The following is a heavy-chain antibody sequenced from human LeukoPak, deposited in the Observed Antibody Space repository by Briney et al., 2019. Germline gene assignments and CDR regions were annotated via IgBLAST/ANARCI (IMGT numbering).Heavy chain of an antibody. D-gene: IGHD6-19*01. Sequence: ASVKVSCKASGYTFTSYAMHWVRQAPGQRLEWMGWINAGNGNTKYSQKFQGRVTITRDTSASTAYMELSSLRSEDTAVYYCARDGGQWLFLYYFDYWGQGTLVTVSS. CDR2: INAGNGNT. J-gene: IGHJ4*02. CDR1: GYTFTSYA. CDR3: ARDGGQWLFLYYFDY. V-gene: IGHV1-3*01.